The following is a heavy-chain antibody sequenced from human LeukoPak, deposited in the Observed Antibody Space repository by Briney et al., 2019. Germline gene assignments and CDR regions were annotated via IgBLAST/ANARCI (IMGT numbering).Heavy chain of an antibody. Sequence: PSETLSLTCAVYGGSFSGYYWSWIRQPPGKGLEWIGEINHSGSTNYNPSLKSRVTISVDTSKNQFSLKLSSVTAADTAVYYCARHIPGHDYVWGSYSPFDYWGQGTLVTVSS. D-gene: IGHD3-16*01. J-gene: IGHJ4*02. V-gene: IGHV4-34*01. CDR3: ARHIPGHDYVWGSYSPFDY. CDR1: GGSFSGYY. CDR2: INHSGST.